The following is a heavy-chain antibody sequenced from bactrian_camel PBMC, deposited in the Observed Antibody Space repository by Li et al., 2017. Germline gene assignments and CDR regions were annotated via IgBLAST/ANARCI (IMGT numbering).Heavy chain of an antibody. J-gene: IGHJ6*01. CDR2: ISPPVPTT. CDR3: ANLQYSGSWYGAWGWNFGY. Sequence: HVQLVESGGGLVQFRGSLRLSCAAPGYTGIVTVAWFRQAPGKEREAVAAISPPVPTTSYADSLKGRFTISRDNAKNTVYLQLNSLKTEDMAMYYCANLQYSGSWYGAWGWNFGYWGQGTQVTVS. V-gene: IGHV3S54*01. CDR1: GYTGIVT. D-gene: IGHD6*01.